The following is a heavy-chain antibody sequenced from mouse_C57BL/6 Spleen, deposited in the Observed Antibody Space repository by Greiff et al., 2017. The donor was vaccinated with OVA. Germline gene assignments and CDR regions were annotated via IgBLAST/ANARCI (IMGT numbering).Heavy chain of an antibody. J-gene: IGHJ2*01. Sequence: LQESGAELVRPGASVKLSCKASGYTFTDYYINWVKQRPGQGLEWIARIYPGSGNTYYNEKFKGKATLTAEKSSSTAYMQLSSLTSEDSAVYFCARDGYYGDFDYWGQGTTLTVSS. V-gene: IGHV1-76*01. CDR3: ARDGYYGDFDY. CDR1: GYTFTDYY. D-gene: IGHD2-3*01. CDR2: IYPGSGNT.